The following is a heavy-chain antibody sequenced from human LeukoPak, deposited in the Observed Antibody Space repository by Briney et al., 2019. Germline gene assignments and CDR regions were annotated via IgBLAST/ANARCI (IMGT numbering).Heavy chain of an antibody. Sequence: PGGSLRLSCAASGFTFSSYAMLWVRQAPGKGLEYVSAISSNGGSTYYANSVKGRFTISRDNSKNTLYLQMNSLRAEDTAVYYCAKDQQWLVLGAFDIWGQGTMVTVSS. CDR3: AKDQQWLVLGAFDI. J-gene: IGHJ3*02. V-gene: IGHV3-64*01. CDR1: GFTFSSYA. D-gene: IGHD6-19*01. CDR2: ISSNGGST.